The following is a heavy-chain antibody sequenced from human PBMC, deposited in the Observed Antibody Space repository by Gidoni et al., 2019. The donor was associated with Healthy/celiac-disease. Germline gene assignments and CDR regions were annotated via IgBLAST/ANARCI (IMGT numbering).Heavy chain of an antibody. D-gene: IGHD3-3*01. J-gene: IGHJ6*02. CDR1: GYSFTSYW. CDR2: IYPGDSDT. V-gene: IGHV5-51*01. CDR3: ARHSYDFWSGSYYYYGMDV. Sequence: EVQLVQSGAEVKKPGESLKISCKGSGYSFTSYWIGWVRQMPGKGLEWMGIIYPGDSDTRYSPSFQGQVTISADKSISTAYQQWSSLKASDTAMYYCARHSYDFWSGSYYYYGMDVWGQGTTVTVSS.